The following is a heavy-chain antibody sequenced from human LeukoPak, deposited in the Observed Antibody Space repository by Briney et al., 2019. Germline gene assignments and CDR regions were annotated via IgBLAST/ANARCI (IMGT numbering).Heavy chain of an antibody. CDR2: INENGDIA. V-gene: IGHV3-43*02. J-gene: IGHJ4*02. Sequence: GGSLRLSCAASGFTFDDYAMHWVRQGPGKSLEWVSLINENGDIAYYGDSVRGRFTVSRDNAKNSLYLQMNSLRAEDTAVYYCARESSGYFYWGQGTLVTVSS. CDR3: ARESSGYFY. CDR1: GFTFDDYA. D-gene: IGHD3-22*01.